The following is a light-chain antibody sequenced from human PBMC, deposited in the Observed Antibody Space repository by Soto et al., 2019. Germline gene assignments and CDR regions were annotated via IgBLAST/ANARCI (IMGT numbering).Light chain of an antibody. CDR1: QDISNY. J-gene: IGKJ3*01. Sequence: DIQMTQSPSSLSASVGDRVTITCQASQDISNYLNWYQQKPGKAPKLLIYDASNLETGVPSRFIRSGSGTDFTFTISSLQPEDIATYYCQQYDNLPPFTFGPGTKVDIK. CDR3: QQYDNLPPFT. CDR2: DAS. V-gene: IGKV1-33*01.